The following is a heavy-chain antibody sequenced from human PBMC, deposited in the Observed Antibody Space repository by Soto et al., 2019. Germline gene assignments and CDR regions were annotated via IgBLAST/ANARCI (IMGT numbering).Heavy chain of an antibody. D-gene: IGHD3-22*01. V-gene: IGHV1-18*04. Sequence: QVQLVQSGAEVKKPGASVKVSCKASGYTFTSYGISWVRQAPGQGLEWMGWISAYNGNTNYAQKLQGRVTMTTDTSTSTAYMELRSMRSDDKAVYYCARDPIYDSSGRDAFDIWGQGTMVTVSS. CDR2: ISAYNGNT. CDR1: GYTFTSYG. J-gene: IGHJ3*02. CDR3: ARDPIYDSSGRDAFDI.